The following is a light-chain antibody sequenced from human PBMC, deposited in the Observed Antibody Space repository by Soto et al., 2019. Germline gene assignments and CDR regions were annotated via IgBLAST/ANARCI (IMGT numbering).Light chain of an antibody. Sequence: IQMTQSPSTLSGSVGDRVTITCRASQAISSWSAWYQQKPGKAPKLLIYTASTLKSGVPSRFSGSGSGTEFTLTISSLQPDDFATYYCQHYNSYSDAFGQGTKVELK. CDR3: QHYNSYSDA. CDR2: TAS. V-gene: IGKV1-5*03. J-gene: IGKJ1*01. CDR1: QAISSW.